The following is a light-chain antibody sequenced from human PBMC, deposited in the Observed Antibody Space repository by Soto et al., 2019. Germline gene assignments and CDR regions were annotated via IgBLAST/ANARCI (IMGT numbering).Light chain of an antibody. J-gene: IGLJ1*01. Sequence: QSVLTQPASVSGSPGQSITISCTGTSSDVGSYNVVSWYQQHPGKAPELMIYEGSKRPSGLSNRFSASRSDNTASLTISGLQAEDEADYYCCSYAGSSTYVFGTGTKLTVL. CDR1: SSDVGSYNV. CDR3: CSYAGSSTYV. CDR2: EGS. V-gene: IGLV2-23*01.